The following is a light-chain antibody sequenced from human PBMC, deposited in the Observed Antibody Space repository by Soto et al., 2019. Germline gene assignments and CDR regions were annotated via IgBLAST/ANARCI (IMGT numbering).Light chain of an antibody. Sequence: DILMTQSPSSLSASVGDRVTITCRASQSISSHLNWYQQKAGKAPKLLIYAASSLQSGVPSRFSGSGSGTDFTLTISSLQPEDSATYYCQQSYTTPPQTFGQGTKLEIK. CDR3: QQSYTTPPQT. J-gene: IGKJ2*01. CDR2: AAS. V-gene: IGKV1-39*01. CDR1: QSISSH.